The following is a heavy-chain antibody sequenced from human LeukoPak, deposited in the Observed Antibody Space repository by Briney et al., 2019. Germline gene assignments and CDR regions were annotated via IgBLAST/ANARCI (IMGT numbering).Heavy chain of an antibody. D-gene: IGHD3-10*01. J-gene: IGHJ3*02. CDR1: GGTFSSYA. CDR3: ARGNGSGSYTLRDAFDI. Sequence: GASVKVPCKASGGTFSSYAISWVRQAPGQGLEWMGGIIPIFGTANYAQKFQGRVTITADKSTSTAYMELSSLRSEDTAVYYCARGNGSGSYTLRDAFDIWGQGTMVTVSS. V-gene: IGHV1-69*06. CDR2: IIPIFGTA.